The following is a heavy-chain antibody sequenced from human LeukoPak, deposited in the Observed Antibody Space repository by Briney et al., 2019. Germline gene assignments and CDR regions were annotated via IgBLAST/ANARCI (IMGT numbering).Heavy chain of an antibody. Sequence: GASVKVSCKTSGYNFSTYGINWLRQAPGQGLEWMGWISTYNGNINYAQKFQGSVTMTIDTITTTAYMELRSLRSDDTAVYYCARDRGYYDSSGLYYFDSWGQGTLVIVSS. V-gene: IGHV1-18*01. CDR2: ISTYNGNI. D-gene: IGHD3-22*01. CDR1: GYNFSTYG. CDR3: ARDRGYYDSSGLYYFDS. J-gene: IGHJ4*02.